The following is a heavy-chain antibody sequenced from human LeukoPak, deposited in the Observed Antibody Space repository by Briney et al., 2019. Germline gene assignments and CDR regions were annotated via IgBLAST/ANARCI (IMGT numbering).Heavy chain of an antibody. D-gene: IGHD1-1*01. CDR3: ATAPGSVDSS. J-gene: IGHJ5*02. CDR2: INPDGTKT. V-gene: IGHV3-7*01. Sequence: GGSLRLSWAASGVTFTRFWLTWVRQSPGKGLEWVANINPDGTKTTYVDSVEGRFAIPRDNAKNSVFLLMTSLRAEDTAMYYCATAPGSVDSSCGQGTLVAVSS. CDR1: GVTFTRFW.